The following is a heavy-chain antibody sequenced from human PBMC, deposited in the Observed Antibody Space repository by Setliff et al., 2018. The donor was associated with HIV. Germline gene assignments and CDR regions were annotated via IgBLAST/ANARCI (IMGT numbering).Heavy chain of an antibody. CDR2: FDPEDGET. CDR3: ATDQISDGSGSYPKSYFDY. Sequence: GASVKVSCKVSGYTLTELSMNWVRQAPGKGLEWMGGFDPEDGETIYAQKFQGRVTMTEDTSTDTAYMELISLRSEDTAVYYCATDQISDGSGSYPKSYFDYWGQGTLVTVSS. D-gene: IGHD3-10*01. V-gene: IGHV1-24*01. J-gene: IGHJ4*02. CDR1: GYTLTELS.